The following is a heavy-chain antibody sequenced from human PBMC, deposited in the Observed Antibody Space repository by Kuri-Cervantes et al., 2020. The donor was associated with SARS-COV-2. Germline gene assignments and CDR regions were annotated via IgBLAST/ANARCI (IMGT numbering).Heavy chain of an antibody. CDR2: IVVGSGDT. V-gene: IGHV1-58*01. CDR3: AADPKTGPFYYYYGMDV. J-gene: IGHJ6*02. CDR1: GFTFRSSA. Sequence: SVKVSCKASGFTFRSSAVQWVRQARGQHLEWIGRIVVGSGDTNYAQEFHERVTITRDVSTSTAYMELSSLRSEDTAVYYCAADPKTGPFYYYYGMDVWGQGTTVTVSS.